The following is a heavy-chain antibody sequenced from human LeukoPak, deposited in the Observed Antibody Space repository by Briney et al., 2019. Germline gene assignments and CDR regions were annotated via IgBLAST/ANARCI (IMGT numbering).Heavy chain of an antibody. Sequence: GGSLRLSCAASGFTFSYYAMSWVRQAPGKELEWVSTITGNGDRTYYADSVKGRFTISRDNFNNMLYLQMSSLRAEDTALYYCAKDMTPVTTGDYWGQGTLVTVSS. CDR3: AKDMTPVTTGDY. D-gene: IGHD4-17*01. CDR2: ITGNGDRT. V-gene: IGHV3-23*01. CDR1: GFTFSYYA. J-gene: IGHJ4*02.